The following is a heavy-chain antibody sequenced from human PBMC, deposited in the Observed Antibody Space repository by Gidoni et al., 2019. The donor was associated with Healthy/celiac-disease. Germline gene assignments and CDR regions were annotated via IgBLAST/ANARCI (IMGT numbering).Heavy chain of an antibody. CDR3: TTGPVLRYFDWLLGGDYYYYGMDV. V-gene: IGHV3-15*01. J-gene: IGHJ6*02. D-gene: IGHD3-9*01. Sequence: EVQLVESGGGLVKPGGSLRLSCAASVFTFSNAWMSWVRQAPGKGLEWVGRIKSKTDGGTTDYAAPVKGRFTISRDDSKNTLYLQMNSLKTEDTAVYYCTTGPVLRYFDWLLGGDYYYYGMDVWGQGTTVTVSS. CDR1: VFTFSNAW. CDR2: IKSKTDGGTT.